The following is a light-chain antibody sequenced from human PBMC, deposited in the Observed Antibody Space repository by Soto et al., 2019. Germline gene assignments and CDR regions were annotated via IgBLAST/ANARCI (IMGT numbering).Light chain of an antibody. V-gene: IGLV2-14*01. CDR2: EVS. Sequence: QSALTQPASVSGSPGQSITLSCTGTSSDVGGYKYVSWYQQHPDKAPKLIIFEVSNRPSGISSRFSGSKSGNTASLTISGLQAEDEADYYRASYTSSSTSVIFGRGTKLTVL. CDR3: ASYTSSSTSVI. CDR1: SSDVGGYKY. J-gene: IGLJ2*01.